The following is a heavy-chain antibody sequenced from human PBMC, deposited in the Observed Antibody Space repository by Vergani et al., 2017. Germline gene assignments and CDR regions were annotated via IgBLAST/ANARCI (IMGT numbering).Heavy chain of an antibody. V-gene: IGHV1-8*01. CDR3: ARVGRFWSGYYTGRYGDNGS. D-gene: IGHD3-3*01. CDR1: GYTFTSYD. CDR2: MNPNSGNT. J-gene: IGHJ5*02. Sequence: QVQLVQSGAEVKKPGASVKVSCKASGYTFTSYDINWVRQATGQGLEWMGWMNPNSGNTGYAQKFQGRVTMTRNTSISTAYMELSSLRSEDTAVYYCARVGRFWSGYYTGRYGDNGSWGQGTLVTVSS.